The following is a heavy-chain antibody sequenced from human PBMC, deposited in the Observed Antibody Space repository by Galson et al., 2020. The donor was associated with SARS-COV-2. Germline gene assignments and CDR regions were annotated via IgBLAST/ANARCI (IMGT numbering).Heavy chain of an antibody. Sequence: EGSLRLSCGASGLTFSFYAMSWVRQAPGKGLEWVSAISGSGDSTYYADSVKGRFTISRDNSKNTLFLQMNSLRAEDTAVYYCAKDKRDLLDAFDIWGQGTMVTVSS. CDR3: AKDKRDLLDAFDI. CDR2: ISGSGDST. D-gene: IGHD1-26*01. V-gene: IGHV3-23*01. CDR1: GLTFSFYA. J-gene: IGHJ3*02.